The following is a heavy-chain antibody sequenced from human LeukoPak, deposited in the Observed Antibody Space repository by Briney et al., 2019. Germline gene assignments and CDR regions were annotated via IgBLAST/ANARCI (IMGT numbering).Heavy chain of an antibody. CDR2: IYTSGST. D-gene: IGHD1/OR15-1a*01. CDR3: ARDPVVFGNNDAFDI. J-gene: IGHJ3*02. V-gene: IGHV4-4*07. CDR1: GGSISSYY. Sequence: PSDTLSLTCTVSGGSISSYYWSWIRQPAGKGLEWIGRIYTSGSTNYNPSLKSRVTMSVDTSKNQFSLKLSSVTAADTAVYYCARDPVVFGNNDAFDIWGQGTMVTVSS.